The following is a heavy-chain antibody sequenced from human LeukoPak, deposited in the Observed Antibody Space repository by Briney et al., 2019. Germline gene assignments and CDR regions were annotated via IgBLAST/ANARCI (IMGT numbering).Heavy chain of an antibody. Sequence: ASVKVSCKASGYTFTGYYMHWVRQAPGQGLEWMGWINPNSGGTNYAQKLQGRVTMTTDTSTSTAYMELRSLRSDDTAVYYCARVLPAFYDSSGYSEDWGQGTLVTVSS. CDR2: INPNSGGT. CDR1: GYTFTGYY. J-gene: IGHJ4*02. CDR3: ARVLPAFYDSSGYSED. D-gene: IGHD3-22*01. V-gene: IGHV1-2*02.